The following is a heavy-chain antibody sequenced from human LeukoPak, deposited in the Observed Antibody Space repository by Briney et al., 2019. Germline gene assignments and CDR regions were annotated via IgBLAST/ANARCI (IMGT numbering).Heavy chain of an antibody. Sequence: GGSLRLSCAASEFTFADYGMSWVRQTPGKGLEWVCGINRNGDITGCADSVKGRFTISRDNAKNSLYLQMNSLRAEDTALYYCAKIYYYGSGYNDAFDIWGQGTMVTVSS. CDR3: AKIYYYGSGYNDAFDI. CDR2: INRNGDIT. J-gene: IGHJ3*02. CDR1: EFTFADYG. V-gene: IGHV3-20*04. D-gene: IGHD3-10*01.